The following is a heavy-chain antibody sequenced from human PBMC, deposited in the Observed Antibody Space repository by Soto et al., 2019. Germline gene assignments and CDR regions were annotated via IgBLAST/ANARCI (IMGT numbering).Heavy chain of an antibody. J-gene: IGHJ6*02. CDR3: AKDLYYCVRYGMDV. CDR2: ISYDGSNK. D-gene: IGHD3-10*02. CDR1: GFTFSSYG. Sequence: QVQLVESGGGVVQPGRSLRLSCAASGFTFSSYGMHWVRQAPGKGLEWVAVISYDGSNKYYADSVKGRFTISRDNSKNTLYLQMNSLRAEDTAVYSCAKDLYYCVRYGMDVWGQGPTVTVSS. V-gene: IGHV3-30*18.